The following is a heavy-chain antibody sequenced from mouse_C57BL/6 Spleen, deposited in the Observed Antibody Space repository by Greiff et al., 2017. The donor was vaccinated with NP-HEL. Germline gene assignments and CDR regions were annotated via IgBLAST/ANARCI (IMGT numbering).Heavy chain of an antibody. V-gene: IGHV1-55*01. CDR2: IYPGSGST. J-gene: IGHJ3*01. Sequence: QVQLQQPGAELVKPGASVKMSCKASGYTFTSYWITWVKQRPGQGLEWIGDIYPGSGSTNYNEKFKSKATLTVDTSSSTAYMQLSSLTSEDSAVYYWARWGYDCGGGFAYWGQGTLVTVSA. CDR1: GYTFTSYW. D-gene: IGHD2-4*01. CDR3: ARWGYDCGGGFAY.